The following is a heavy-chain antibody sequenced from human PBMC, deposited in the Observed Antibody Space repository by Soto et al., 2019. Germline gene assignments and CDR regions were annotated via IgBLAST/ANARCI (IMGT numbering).Heavy chain of an antibody. CDR2: IKSKTDGGTT. Sequence: GGSLRLSCAASGFTFSNAWMSWVRQAPGKGLEWVGRIKSKTDGGTTDYAAPVKGRFTISRDDSKNTLYLQMNSLKTEDTAVYYCPTSLLLWFGEPNYYYGMDVWGQGTTVTVSS. V-gene: IGHV3-15*01. D-gene: IGHD3-10*01. J-gene: IGHJ6*02. CDR3: PTSLLLWFGEPNYYYGMDV. CDR1: GFTFSNAW.